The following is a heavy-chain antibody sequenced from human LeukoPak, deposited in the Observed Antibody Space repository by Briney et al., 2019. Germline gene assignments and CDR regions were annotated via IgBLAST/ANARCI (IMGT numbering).Heavy chain of an antibody. V-gene: IGHV1-69*05. CDR1: GGTFSSYA. CDR3: ARASHYDSSGYNY. CDR2: IIPIFGTA. Sequence: SVKVSCKASGGTFSSYAISWVRQAPGQGLEWMGRIIPIFGTANYAQKFQGRVTITTDESTSTAYMELSSLRSEDTAVYYCARASHYDSSGYNYWGQGTLVTVSS. J-gene: IGHJ4*02. D-gene: IGHD3-22*01.